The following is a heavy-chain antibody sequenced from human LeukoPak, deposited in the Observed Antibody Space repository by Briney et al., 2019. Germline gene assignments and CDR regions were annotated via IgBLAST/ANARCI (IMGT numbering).Heavy chain of an antibody. J-gene: IGHJ4*02. Sequence: GGSLRLSCAASGFTFSSYSMNWVRQAPGKGLEWVSSISSSSSYIYYADSVKGRFTISRDNSKNTLYLQMNSLRAEDTAVYYCAGGGFIGFRWYASYFDYWGQGTLVTVSS. V-gene: IGHV3-21*04. CDR2: ISSSSSYI. CDR3: AGGGFIGFRWYASYFDY. CDR1: GFTFSSYS. D-gene: IGHD6-13*01.